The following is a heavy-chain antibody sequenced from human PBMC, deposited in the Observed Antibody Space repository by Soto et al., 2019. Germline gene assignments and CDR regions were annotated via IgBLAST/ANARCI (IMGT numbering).Heavy chain of an antibody. Sequence: PGGSLRLSCAASGFAFSGYAMHRVRQAPGKGLEYVSAITNSGGTTYYANSVEGRFTISRDNSKNTLYLQMGSLRAEDMAVYYCVRVGVMRTLDYWGQGTLVTVSS. J-gene: IGHJ4*02. D-gene: IGHD3-3*01. CDR3: VRVGVMRTLDY. V-gene: IGHV3-64*01. CDR2: ITNSGGTT. CDR1: GFAFSGYA.